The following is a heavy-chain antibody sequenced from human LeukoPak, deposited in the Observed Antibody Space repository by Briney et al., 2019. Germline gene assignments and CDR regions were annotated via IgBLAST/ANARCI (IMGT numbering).Heavy chain of an antibody. J-gene: IGHJ5*02. D-gene: IGHD3-22*01. CDR1: GYTFTSYG. CDR2: ISAYNGNT. CDR3: ARDHYYDSSGYPNWFDP. V-gene: IGHV1-18*01. Sequence: ASVTVSCKASGYTFTSYGISWVQEAPGQGLEWMGWISAYNGNTNYAQKLQGRVTMTTDTSASTAYMELRSLRSDDTAVYYCARDHYYDSSGYPNWFDPWGEGTLVTVSS.